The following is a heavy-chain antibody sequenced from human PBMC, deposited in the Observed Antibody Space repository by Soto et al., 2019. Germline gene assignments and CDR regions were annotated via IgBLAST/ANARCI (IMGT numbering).Heavy chain of an antibody. D-gene: IGHD3-22*01. CDR1: GFTFRNYA. CDR2: ISGRGDST. V-gene: IGHV3-23*01. CDR3: SKGSSDYRPYYFDL. J-gene: IGHJ4*02. Sequence: EVQLLESGGDFAQPGGSLRLSCSASGFTFRNYAMSWVRQAPGKGLEWVSDISGRGDSTYHADSVKGRFTISRDNSKKTRCTLMEKLKTVDTGVYVCSKGSSDYRPYYFDLWCQGAVVTGS.